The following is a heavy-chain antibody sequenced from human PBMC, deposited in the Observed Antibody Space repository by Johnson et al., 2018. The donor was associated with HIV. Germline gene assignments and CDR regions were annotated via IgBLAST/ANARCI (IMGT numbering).Heavy chain of an antibody. CDR2: INWNGGST. Sequence: VQLVESGGGVVRPGGSLRLSCAVSGFTFDDYGMSWVRQAPGKGLEWISGINWNGGSTYYADSVKGRFTISRDNSKNTLYLQMNSLRTEDTAVYYCAKDRSRLHDAFDIWGQGTMVTVSS. CDR1: GFTFDDYG. J-gene: IGHJ3*02. CDR3: AKDRSRLHDAFDI. V-gene: IGHV3-20*04. D-gene: IGHD5-24*01.